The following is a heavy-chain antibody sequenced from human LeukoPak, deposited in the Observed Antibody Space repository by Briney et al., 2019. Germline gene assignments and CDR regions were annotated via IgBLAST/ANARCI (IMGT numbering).Heavy chain of an antibody. J-gene: IGHJ5*02. CDR1: GFTFRNYG. D-gene: IGHD3-10*01. CDR2: ISSEGSVQ. V-gene: IGHV3-30*18. Sequence: GGSLRLSCEASGFTFRNYGMRWVRRAPGEGLEWVAVISSEGSVQYYADSVKGRFTISRDQYKNTLYLQMNRLRVDDTAVYYCTKEGLGSGSPFSGWFDPWGQGTRVTVSS. CDR3: TKEGLGSGSPFSGWFDP.